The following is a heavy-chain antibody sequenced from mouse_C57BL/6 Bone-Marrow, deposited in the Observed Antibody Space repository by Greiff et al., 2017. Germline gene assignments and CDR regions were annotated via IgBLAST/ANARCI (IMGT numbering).Heavy chain of an antibody. D-gene: IGHD2-1*01. CDR3: ARKGNYDYYAMDY. J-gene: IGHJ4*01. V-gene: IGHV1-47*01. CDR2: FHPYNDDT. CDR1: GYTFTTYP. Sequence: VQRVESGAELVKPGASVKMSCKASGYTFTTYPIEWMKQNHGKSLEWIGNFHPYNDDTKYNEKFKGKATLTVEKSTSTVYLELSRLTSDDSAVYYCARKGNYDYYAMDYWGQGTSVTVSS.